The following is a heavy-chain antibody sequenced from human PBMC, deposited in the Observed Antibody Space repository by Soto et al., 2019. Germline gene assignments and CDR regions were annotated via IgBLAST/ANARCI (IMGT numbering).Heavy chain of an antibody. CDR3: ASVGYRWENLYGMDV. D-gene: IGHD5-12*01. Sequence: EVQLVESGGGLVQPGGSLRLTCAASGFTLSGYWMHWVRQAPGKGLMWVSRINSDGSNTNYADSVKGRFTISRDNAKTTAYLQMNSLRAEDTAVYYCASVGYRWENLYGMDVWGQGTTVTVSS. V-gene: IGHV3-74*01. CDR2: INSDGSNT. CDR1: GFTLSGYW. J-gene: IGHJ6*02.